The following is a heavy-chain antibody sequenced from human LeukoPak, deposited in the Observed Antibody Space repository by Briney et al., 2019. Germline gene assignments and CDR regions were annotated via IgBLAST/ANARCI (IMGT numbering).Heavy chain of an antibody. CDR1: GYTFTGYY. Sequence: ASVKVSCKASGYTFTGYYMHWVRQAPGQGLEWMGWISPNSGGTNYAQKFQGRVTMTTDTSSSTANMELRSLRSDDTAVYYCARGTHRYYYDSSGYYAPYFDYWGQGTLVTVSS. J-gene: IGHJ4*02. CDR2: ISPNSGGT. D-gene: IGHD3-22*01. CDR3: ARGTHRYYYDSSGYYAPYFDY. V-gene: IGHV1-2*02.